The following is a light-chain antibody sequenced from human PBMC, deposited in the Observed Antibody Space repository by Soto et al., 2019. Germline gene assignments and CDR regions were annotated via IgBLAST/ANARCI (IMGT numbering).Light chain of an antibody. Sequence: DIQMTQSPSSLSASVGDRVTITCRASQNIANWLAGYQQTPGKAPKILIYGASTLQTGVPSRFSGSGSWTDFTLPIRSLQPGDFATYYCQQYNTYSATFGQGTRLEIK. CDR1: QNIANW. J-gene: IGKJ5*01. CDR2: GAS. V-gene: IGKV1-5*01. CDR3: QQYNTYSAT.